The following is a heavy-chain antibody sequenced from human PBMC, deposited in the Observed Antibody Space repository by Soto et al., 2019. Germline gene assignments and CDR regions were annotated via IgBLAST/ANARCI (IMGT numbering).Heavy chain of an antibody. CDR3: VRADPAVAGTHNAFDI. Sequence: SLKISCAASGFTDSSNYISLVREPPGKRLEWGSVIESAGSTYYAYSGKGRFTISTNNSKNTLYLQMNSLESEVSAVYYYVRADPAVAGTHNAFDIWGQGTMVTVSS. J-gene: IGHJ3*02. CDR2: IESAGST. CDR1: GFTDSSNY. D-gene: IGHD6-13*01. V-gene: IGHV3-53*01.